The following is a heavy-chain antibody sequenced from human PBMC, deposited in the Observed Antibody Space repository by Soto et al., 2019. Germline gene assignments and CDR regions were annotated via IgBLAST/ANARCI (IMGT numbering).Heavy chain of an antibody. CDR1: GGTFSSYA. J-gene: IGHJ6*02. Sequence: ASVKVSCKASGGTFSSYAISWVRQAPGQGLEWMGGIIPIFGTANYAQKFQGRVTITADESTSTAYMELSGLRSEDTAVYYCARPYDSSGPSPGYYGMDVWGQGTTVTVSS. CDR3: ARPYDSSGPSPGYYGMDV. V-gene: IGHV1-69*13. CDR2: IIPIFGTA. D-gene: IGHD3-22*01.